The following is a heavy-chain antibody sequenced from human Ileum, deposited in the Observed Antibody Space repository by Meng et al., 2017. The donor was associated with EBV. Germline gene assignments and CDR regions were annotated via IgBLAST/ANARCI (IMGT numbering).Heavy chain of an antibody. J-gene: IGHJ4*02. V-gene: IGHV4-34*12. CDR1: GGALSGGY. Sequence: QVQLQRWGAGLVLPSGALALTRAVHGGALSGGYWNWVRQPPGKGLEWIGEIIHGGSPSYNPSLKSRVTISIDTSKNQLSLMLSSVTAADTAVYYCARRPTGIDYWGQGTLVTVSS. CDR2: IIHGGSP. D-gene: IGHD2-8*02. CDR3: ARRPTGIDY.